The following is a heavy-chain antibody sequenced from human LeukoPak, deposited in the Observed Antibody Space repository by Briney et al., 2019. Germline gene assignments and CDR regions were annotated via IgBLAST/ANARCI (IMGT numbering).Heavy chain of an antibody. CDR2: IIPIFGTS. V-gene: IGHV1-69*05. J-gene: IGHJ4*02. Sequence: SVKVFCEASGGAFRSYSINWVRQAPGQGLEWMGRIIPIFGTSNYAQKFQGRVTITTDESTSTAYMELSSLRSEDTALYYCMGRRTGILTATGGSFDSWGQGTLVTVSS. CDR1: GGAFRSYS. CDR3: MGRRTGILTATGGSFDS. D-gene: IGHD3-9*01.